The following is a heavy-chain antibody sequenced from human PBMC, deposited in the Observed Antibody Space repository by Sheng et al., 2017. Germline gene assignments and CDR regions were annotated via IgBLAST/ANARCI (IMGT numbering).Heavy chain of an antibody. J-gene: IGHJ5*02. D-gene: IGHD3-10*01. CDR2: INHSGST. CDR1: GGSFSGYY. Sequence: QVQLQQWGAGLLKPSETLSLTCAVYGGSFSGYYWSWIRQPPGKGLEWIGEINHSGSTNYNPSLKSRVTISVDTSKNQFSLKLSSVTAADTAVYYCARDGLRITMVRGVKRNNWFDPWGQGTLVTVSS. CDR3: ARDGLRITMVRGVKRNNWFDP. V-gene: IGHV4-34*01.